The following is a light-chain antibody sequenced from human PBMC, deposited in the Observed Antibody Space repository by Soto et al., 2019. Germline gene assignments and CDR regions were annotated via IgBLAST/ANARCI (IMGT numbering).Light chain of an antibody. CDR3: CSFVGSYRWV. CDR1: SSDVGGYNY. CDR2: EVT. V-gene: IGLV2-14*01. Sequence: QSALTQPASVSGSPGQSITISCTGTSSDVGGYNYVSWYQQHPGKAPKLMIYEVTNRPSGVSNRFSGSKSGNTASLTISGLQAEDEADYYCCSFVGSYRWVFGGGTKLTVL. J-gene: IGLJ3*02.